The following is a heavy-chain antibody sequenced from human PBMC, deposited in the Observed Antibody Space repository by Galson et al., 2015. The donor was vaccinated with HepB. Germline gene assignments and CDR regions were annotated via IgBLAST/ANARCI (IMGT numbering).Heavy chain of an antibody. Sequence: SVKVSCKASGYTFTSYAMHWVRQAPGQRLEWMGWINAGNGNTKYSQKFQDRVTITRDTSTSTPYMELNSLRSEDTAVYYCARIGLGYYYGSGSYGNWFDPWGQGTPVTVSS. CDR3: ARIGLGYYYGSGSYGNWFDP. CDR1: GYTFTSYA. CDR2: INAGNGNT. V-gene: IGHV1-3*01. J-gene: IGHJ5*02. D-gene: IGHD3-10*01.